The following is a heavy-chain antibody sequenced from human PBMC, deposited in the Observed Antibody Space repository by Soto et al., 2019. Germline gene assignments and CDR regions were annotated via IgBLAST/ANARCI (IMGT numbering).Heavy chain of an antibody. J-gene: IGHJ6*02. CDR2: ISGSGGST. CDR1: GFTFSSYA. D-gene: IGHD2-21*01. CDR3: VRDLSYCGGDCYFSGMDV. V-gene: IGHV3-23*01. Sequence: GGSLRLSCAASGFTFSSYAMSWVRQAPGKGLEWVSAISGSGGSTYYADSVKGRFTISRDNSKNTLYLQMNSLRAEDTAVYYCVRDLSYCGGDCYFSGMDVWGQGTTVTVSS.